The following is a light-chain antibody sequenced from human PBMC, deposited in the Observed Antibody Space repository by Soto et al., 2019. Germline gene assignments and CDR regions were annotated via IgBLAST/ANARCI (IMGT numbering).Light chain of an antibody. CDR3: QQSYTTPWT. CDR1: QAVNTR. CDR2: LAS. J-gene: IGKJ1*01. Sequence: EIVLTQSPATLSSFPGDIVTLSCSASQAVNTRLAWYQHKPGQAPRLLIYLASNRAAGVPARFSGSGSGTDFTLAISSLQPEDFATYFCQQSYTTPWTFGQGTKVDIK. V-gene: IGKV3D-11*01.